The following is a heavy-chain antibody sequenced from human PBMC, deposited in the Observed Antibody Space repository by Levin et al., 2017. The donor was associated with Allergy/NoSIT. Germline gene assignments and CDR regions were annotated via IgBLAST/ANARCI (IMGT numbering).Heavy chain of an antibody. D-gene: IGHD2-21*02. J-gene: IGHJ3*02. CDR1: GGSFSGYY. CDR3: ARAMSGGDCYDAFDI. V-gene: IGHV4-34*01. CDR2: INHSGST. Sequence: SETLSLTCAVYGGSFSGYYWSWIRQPPGKGLEWIGEINHSGSTNYNPSLKSRVTISVDTSKNQFSLKLSSVTAADTAVYYCARAMSGGDCYDAFDIWGQGTMVTVSS.